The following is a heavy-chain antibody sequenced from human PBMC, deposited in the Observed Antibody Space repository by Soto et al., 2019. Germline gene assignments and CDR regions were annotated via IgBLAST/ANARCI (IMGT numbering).Heavy chain of an antibody. V-gene: IGHV1-18*01. CDR3: ARDTGVVVPAAMGYGMDV. CDR2: ISAYNGNT. J-gene: IGHJ6*02. D-gene: IGHD2-2*01. CDR1: GYTFTSYG. Sequence: QVQLVQSGAEVKKPGASVKVSCKASGYTFTSYGISWVRQAPGQGLEWMGWISAYNGNTNYAQKRQGRVTMTTDTSTSTAYMELRSLRSDDTAVYYCARDTGVVVPAAMGYGMDVWGQGTTVTVSS.